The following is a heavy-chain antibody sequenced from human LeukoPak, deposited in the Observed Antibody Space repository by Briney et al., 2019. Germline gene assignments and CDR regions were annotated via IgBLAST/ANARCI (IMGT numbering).Heavy chain of an antibody. V-gene: IGHV4-61*02. CDR3: ARDNQLTGYYYYMDV. D-gene: IGHD2-2*01. J-gene: IGHJ6*03. CDR2: IYTSGST. CDR1: GGSIGSGSYY. Sequence: SETLSLTCTVSGGSIGSGSYYWSWIRQPAGKGLEWIGRIYTSGSTNYNPSLKSRVTISVDTSKNQFSLKLSSVTAADTAVYYCARDNQLTGYYYYMDVWGKGTTVTVSS.